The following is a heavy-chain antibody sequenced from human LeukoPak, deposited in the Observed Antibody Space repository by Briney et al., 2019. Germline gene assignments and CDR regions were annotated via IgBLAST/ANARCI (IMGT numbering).Heavy chain of an antibody. CDR3: ARDDDYGPFDY. V-gene: IGHV4-34*01. J-gene: IGHJ4*02. CDR1: GGSFSGYY. CDR2: INHSGST. D-gene: IGHD4-17*01. Sequence: SETLSLTCAVYGGSFSGYYWSWIRQPPGKGLEWIGEINHSGSTNYNPSLKSRVTISVDTSKNQLSLKLSSVTAADTAVYYCARDDDYGPFDYWGQGTLVTVSS.